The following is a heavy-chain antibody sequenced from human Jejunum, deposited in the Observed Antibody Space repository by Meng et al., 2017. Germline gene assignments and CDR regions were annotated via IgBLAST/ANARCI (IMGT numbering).Heavy chain of an antibody. D-gene: IGHD5-12*01. V-gene: IGHV7-4-1*02. CDR2: INTNTGNS. CDR1: GYIFTKHA. J-gene: IGHJ4*02. CDR3: AKTGYSGYDLDY. Sequence: VQQVQSGSGLKKPGASVKVSGKASGYIFTKHAMNWVRQAPGQGLEWMGWINTNTGNSNYAQGFTGRFVFSVDTSVSTAYLQINNLRAEDTAVYYCAKTGYSGYDLDYWGQGTLVTVSS.